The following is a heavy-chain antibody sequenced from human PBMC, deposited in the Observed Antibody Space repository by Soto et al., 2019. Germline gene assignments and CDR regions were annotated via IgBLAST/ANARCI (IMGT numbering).Heavy chain of an antibody. D-gene: IGHD3-10*01. J-gene: IGHJ3*02. Sequence: ASVKVSCKASGYTFTSYGISWVRQAPGQGLEWMVWISAYNGNTNYAQKLQGIVTMTTDTSTSTAYMELRSLRSDDTAVYYCARDHQRGNDAFDIWGQGTMVTVSS. CDR1: GYTFTSYG. CDR3: ARDHQRGNDAFDI. CDR2: ISAYNGNT. V-gene: IGHV1-18*01.